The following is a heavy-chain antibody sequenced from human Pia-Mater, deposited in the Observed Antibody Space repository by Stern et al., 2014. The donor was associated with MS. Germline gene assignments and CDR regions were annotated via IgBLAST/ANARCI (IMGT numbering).Heavy chain of an antibody. CDR1: GFTFSSYS. Sequence: EVQLVESGGGLVKPGGSLRLSCAASGFTFSSYSMNWARQAPGKGLEWVSSISSSSSYIYYADSVKGRFTISRDNAKNSLYLQMNSLRAEDTAVYYCARDSSSWYGVDYWGQGTLVTVSS. V-gene: IGHV3-21*01. CDR3: ARDSSSWYGVDY. D-gene: IGHD6-13*01. J-gene: IGHJ4*02. CDR2: ISSSSSYI.